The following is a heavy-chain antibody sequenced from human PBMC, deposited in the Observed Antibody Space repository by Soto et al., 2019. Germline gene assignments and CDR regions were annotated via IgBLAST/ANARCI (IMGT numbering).Heavy chain of an antibody. CDR2: ISSNGGST. V-gene: IGHV3-64D*08. J-gene: IGHJ6*02. Sequence: GGSLRLSCSASGFTFSSYAMHWVRQAPGKGLEYVSAISSNGGSTYYADSVKGRFTISRDNSKNTLYLQMSSLRAEDTAVYYCVAGGVVAATTSYYYGMDVWGQGTTVTVSS. CDR1: GFTFSSYA. D-gene: IGHD2-15*01. CDR3: VAGGVVAATTSYYYGMDV.